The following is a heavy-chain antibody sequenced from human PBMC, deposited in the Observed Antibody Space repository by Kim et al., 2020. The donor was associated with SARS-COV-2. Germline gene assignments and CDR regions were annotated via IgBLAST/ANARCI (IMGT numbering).Heavy chain of an antibody. CDR2: ISYDGSNK. V-gene: IGHV3-30*18. D-gene: IGHD2-2*01. CDR3: AKNTGLGYCSSTSCNYYYYMDV. CDR1: GFTFSSYG. Sequence: GGSLRLSCAASGFTFSSYGMHWVRQAPGKGLEWVAVISYDGSNKYYADSVKGRFTISRDNSKNTLYLQMNSLRAEDTAVYYCAKNTGLGYCSSTSCNYYYYMDVWGKGTTVTVSS. J-gene: IGHJ6*03.